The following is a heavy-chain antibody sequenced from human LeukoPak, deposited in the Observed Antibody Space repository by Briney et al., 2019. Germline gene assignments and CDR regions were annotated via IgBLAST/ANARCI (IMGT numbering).Heavy chain of an antibody. J-gene: IGHJ5*02. CDR3: ASSGCGGDCYDWFDP. V-gene: IGHV5-51*01. CDR1: GYSFTSYW. CDR2: IYPGDSDT. Sequence: GESLKISGKGSGYSFTSYWIGWVRQMPGKGLEWMGIIYPGDSDTRYSPSFQGQVTISADKSISTAYLQWSSLKASDTAMYYCASSGCGGDCYDWFDPWGQGTLVTVSS. D-gene: IGHD2-21*02.